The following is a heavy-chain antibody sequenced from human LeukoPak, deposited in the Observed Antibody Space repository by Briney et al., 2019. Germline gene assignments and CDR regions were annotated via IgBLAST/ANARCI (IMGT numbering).Heavy chain of an antibody. Sequence: PGGSLRLSCAASGFTFSSYSMNWVRQAPGKGLEWVSYISSSSSTIYCADSVKGRFSISRDNAKSSLYLQMNSLRAEDTAVYYCASPPFGCSSTSCYGYWGQGTLVSVSS. CDR2: ISSSSSTI. CDR1: GFTFSSYS. D-gene: IGHD2-2*01. CDR3: ASPPFGCSSTSCYGY. J-gene: IGHJ4*02. V-gene: IGHV3-48*01.